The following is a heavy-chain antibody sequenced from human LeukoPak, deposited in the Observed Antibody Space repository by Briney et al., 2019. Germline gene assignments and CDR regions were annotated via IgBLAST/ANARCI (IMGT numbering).Heavy chain of an antibody. J-gene: IGHJ4*02. CDR2: INPSGGST. CDR3: ARAIIAVAGFDY. V-gene: IGHV1-46*01. CDR1: GYTFTSYY. Sequence: ASVKVSCKASGYTFTSYYMHWVLQAPGQGLEWMGIINPSGGSTSYAQKFQGRVTMTRDTSTSTVYMELSSLRSEDTAVYYCARAIIAVAGFDYWGQGTLVTVSS. D-gene: IGHD6-19*01.